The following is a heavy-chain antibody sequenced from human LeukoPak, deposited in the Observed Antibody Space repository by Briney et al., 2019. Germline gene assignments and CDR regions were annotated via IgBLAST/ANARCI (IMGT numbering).Heavy chain of an antibody. V-gene: IGHV1-2*02. J-gene: IGHJ4*02. CDR2: INPNSGGT. CDR1: GYTFTGYY. Sequence: ASEKVSGKASGYTFTGYYMHWVRQAPGQGLEWMGWINPNSGGTNYAQKFQGRVTMTRDTSISTAYMELSRLRSDDTAVYYCARDREQQLVLRDWGQGTLVTVSS. D-gene: IGHD6-13*01. CDR3: ARDREQQLVLRD.